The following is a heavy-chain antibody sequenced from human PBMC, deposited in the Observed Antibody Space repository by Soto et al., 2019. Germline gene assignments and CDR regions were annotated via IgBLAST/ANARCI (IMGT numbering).Heavy chain of an antibody. J-gene: IGHJ4*02. CDR2: IYYSGST. V-gene: IGHV4-61*01. Sequence: SETLSLTCTVSGGSVSSGSYYWSWIRQPPGKGLEWIGYIYYSGSTNYNPSLKSRVTISVDTSKNQFSLKLSSVAAADTAVYYYARESGGGSWLVFDYWGQGTLVTVSS. D-gene: IGHD6-13*01. CDR1: GGSVSSGSYY. CDR3: ARESGGGSWLVFDY.